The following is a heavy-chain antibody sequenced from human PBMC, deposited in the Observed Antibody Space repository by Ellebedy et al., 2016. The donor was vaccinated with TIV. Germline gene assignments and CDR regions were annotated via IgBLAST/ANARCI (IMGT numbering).Heavy chain of an antibody. D-gene: IGHD3-9*01. J-gene: IGHJ4*02. V-gene: IGHV3-7*03. Sequence: GGSLRLSCAASGFAFSGYWMGWVRQAPGKGLEWVASIKQDGSENHYVDSVRGRITISRDNAKNSLYLQMNSLRAEDTAVYYCAQVAEDYDILTGYDYWGQGTLVTVSS. CDR1: GFAFSGYW. CDR3: AQVAEDYDILTGYDY. CDR2: IKQDGSEN.